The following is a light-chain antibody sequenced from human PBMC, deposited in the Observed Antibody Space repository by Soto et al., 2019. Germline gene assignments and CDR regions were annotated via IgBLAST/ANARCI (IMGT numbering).Light chain of an antibody. CDR1: QSVSTN. CDR3: QQYHNWPPYT. CDR2: GAS. Sequence: EIVMTQSPATLSVSPGERATLSCRASQSVSTNLAWYQQIPGQAPRLLMYGASTRAAGIPARFSGRGSGTEFTLIISGLPSEDFAVYYCQQYHNWPPYTFGQGTKLESK. J-gene: IGKJ2*01. V-gene: IGKV3-15*01.